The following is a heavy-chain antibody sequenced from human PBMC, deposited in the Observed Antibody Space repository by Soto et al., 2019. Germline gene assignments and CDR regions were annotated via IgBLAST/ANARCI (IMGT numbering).Heavy chain of an antibody. D-gene: IGHD3-22*01. CDR2: ITGSSSYI. CDR3: ARDVYYYDSSAYWAY. CDR1: GFTFSSYS. V-gene: IGHV3-21*02. J-gene: IGHJ4*02. Sequence: EVQLVESGGGLVKPGGSLRLSFAASGFTFSSYSMNWVPQAPGKGLEWVSSITGSSSYIYYADSVKGRFTISRDNAKNSLYLQMNSRRAEDTAVYYCARDVYYYDSSAYWAYWGQGTLVTVSS.